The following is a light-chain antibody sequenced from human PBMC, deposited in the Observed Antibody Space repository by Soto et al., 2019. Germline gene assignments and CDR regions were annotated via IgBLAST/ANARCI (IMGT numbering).Light chain of an antibody. V-gene: IGLV2-14*03. J-gene: IGLJ1*01. Sequence: QSALTQPASVSGSPGQAITVSCSGTSSDIGAHNFVSWYRQHPGEAPKLIIYEVINRPSGVSDRFSGSKSGNTASLTISGLQSEDEADYYCNSYTTSNTFVFGSGTKVTVL. CDR3: NSYTTSNTFV. CDR2: EVI. CDR1: SSDIGAHNF.